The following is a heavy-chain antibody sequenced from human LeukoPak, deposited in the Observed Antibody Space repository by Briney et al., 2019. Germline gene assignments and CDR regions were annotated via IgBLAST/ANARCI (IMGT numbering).Heavy chain of an antibody. Sequence: ASVKVSCKASGYTFTSYYMHWVRQAPGQGLEWMGRIIPILGIANYAQKFQGRVTITADKSTSTAYMELSSLRSEDTAVYYCARDLGGSRYYYGMDVWGQGTTVTVSS. D-gene: IGHD2-15*01. CDR2: IIPILGIA. V-gene: IGHV1-69*04. J-gene: IGHJ6*02. CDR1: GYTFTSYY. CDR3: ARDLGGSRYYYGMDV.